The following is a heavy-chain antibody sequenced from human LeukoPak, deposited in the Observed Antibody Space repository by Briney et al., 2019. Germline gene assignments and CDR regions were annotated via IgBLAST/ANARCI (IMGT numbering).Heavy chain of an antibody. CDR2: IYYSGST. J-gene: IGHJ4*02. V-gene: IGHV4-59*01. CDR3: ARASEMDHYFDY. CDR1: GGSISSYY. D-gene: IGHD5-24*01. Sequence: SETLSLTCTVSGGSISSYYWSWIRQPPGKGLEWIGHIYYSGSTNYNPSLKSRVTISVDTSKNQFSLKLSSVTAADTAVYYCARASEMDHYFDYWGQGTLVTVSS.